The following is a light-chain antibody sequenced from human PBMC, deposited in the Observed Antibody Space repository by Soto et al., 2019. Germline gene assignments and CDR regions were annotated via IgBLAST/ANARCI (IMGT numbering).Light chain of an antibody. CDR2: GNS. CDR3: QSFDSSRLYV. Sequence: QSFLTQPPSVSGAPGQRVTISCTGSSSNIGTGYDVHWYQQLPGTAPKLLIYGNSNRPSGVPDRFSGSKSGTSASLAITGLQAEDEADYYCQSFDSSRLYVFGTGTKVTVL. CDR1: SSNIGTGYD. J-gene: IGLJ1*01. V-gene: IGLV1-40*01.